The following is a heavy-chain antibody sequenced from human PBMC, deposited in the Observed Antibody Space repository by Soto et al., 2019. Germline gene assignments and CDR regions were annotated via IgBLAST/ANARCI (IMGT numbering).Heavy chain of an antibody. CDR1: GYTFTSYG. D-gene: IGHD5-18*01. J-gene: IGHJ4*02. CDR3: ARDPDVDTAMVDFDY. V-gene: IGHV1-18*01. CDR2: ISAYNGNT. Sequence: ASVKVFCKASGYTFTSYGISWVRQAPGQGLEWMGWISAYNGNTNYAQKLQGRVTMTTDTSTSTAYMELRSLRSDDTAVYYCARDPDVDTAMVDFDYWGQGTLVTVSS.